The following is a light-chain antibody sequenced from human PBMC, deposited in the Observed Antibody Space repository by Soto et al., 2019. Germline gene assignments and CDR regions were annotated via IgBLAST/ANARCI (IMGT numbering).Light chain of an antibody. J-gene: IGLJ1*01. Sequence: QSVLPQPVSVSGSPGQSIPISCTGTSTDVGRYNYVSWYQQHPGKAPKLMVYDVSNRPSWVSTRFSGSKSGITASLTISGLQAEDEADYYCTSYTSDSTYVFGTGTTVTV. CDR1: STDVGRYNY. CDR3: TSYTSDSTYV. CDR2: DVS. V-gene: IGLV2-14*01.